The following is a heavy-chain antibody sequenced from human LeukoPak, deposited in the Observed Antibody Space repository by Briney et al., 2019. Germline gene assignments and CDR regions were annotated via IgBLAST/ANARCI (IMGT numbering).Heavy chain of an antibody. CDR1: GYTFTSYG. V-gene: IGHV1-18*01. D-gene: IGHD3-3*01. CDR2: ISAYNGNT. CDR3: AARDFWSGYYNY. Sequence: GASVKVSCKASGYTFTSYGISWVRQAPGQGPEWMGWISAYNGNTNYAQKFQGRVTMTRDMSTSTVYMDLSSLRSEDTAVYYCAARDFWSGYYNYWGQGTLVTVSS. J-gene: IGHJ4*02.